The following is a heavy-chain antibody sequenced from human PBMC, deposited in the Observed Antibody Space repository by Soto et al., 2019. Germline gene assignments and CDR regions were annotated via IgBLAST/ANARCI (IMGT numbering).Heavy chain of an antibody. CDR2: IYYSGST. J-gene: IGHJ3*02. CDR3: ARVGSGDSHNAFDI. CDR1: GGSISSGGYY. Sequence: QVQLQESGPGLVKPSQTLSLTCTVSGGSISSGGYYWSWIRQHPGKGLEWIGYIYYSGSTYYNPSLKSRVTISVGTSKNQFSLKLSSVTAADTAVYYCARVGSGDSHNAFDIWGQGTMVTVSS. V-gene: IGHV4-31*03. D-gene: IGHD3-10*01.